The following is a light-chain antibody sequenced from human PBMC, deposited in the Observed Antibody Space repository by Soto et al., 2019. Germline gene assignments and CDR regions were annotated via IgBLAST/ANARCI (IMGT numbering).Light chain of an antibody. J-gene: IGLJ1*01. Sequence: HSVLTQPASVYGSPGQSITISCTGSSNDIGAYKYVSWYQQYPGKAPKLIIFEVSNRPSGVSNRFSGSKSGNTASLTIAGLQAEDEADYHCSSYTTGSTLYVFGGGTKLTVL. V-gene: IGLV2-14*01. CDR1: SNDIGAYKY. CDR3: SSYTTGSTLYV. CDR2: EVS.